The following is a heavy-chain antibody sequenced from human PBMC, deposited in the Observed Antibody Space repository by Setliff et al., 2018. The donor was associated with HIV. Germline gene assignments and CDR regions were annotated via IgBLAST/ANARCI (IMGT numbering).Heavy chain of an antibody. CDR2: IYYSGTT. CDR3: AGRGGYNDWYFDY. Sequence: PSETLSLTCNVSGVSMSSHYWSWIRQAPGQPPNKGLEWIGNIYYSGTTNYNPSLESRVTISIDTSKSQFSLKLTSVTTADTAMYYCAGRGGYNDWYFDYGGQGALVTVSS. CDR1: GVSMSSHY. J-gene: IGHJ4*02. V-gene: IGHV4-59*11. D-gene: IGHD3-16*01.